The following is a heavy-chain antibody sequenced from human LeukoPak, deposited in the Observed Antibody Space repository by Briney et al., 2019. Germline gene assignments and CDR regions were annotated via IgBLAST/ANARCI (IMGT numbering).Heavy chain of an antibody. Sequence: GGSLRLSCATSGFTFTGHTMTWFRQAPGKGLEWVSIIGGRDDRTYYADYVEGRFAISRDMSKNILYLQMNSLRAEDTAVYYCAKDPTAIYDLWSGYKWGQGTLVTVSS. CDR2: IGGRDDRT. V-gene: IGHV3-23*01. D-gene: IGHD3-3*01. J-gene: IGHJ4*02. CDR1: GFTFTGHT. CDR3: AKDPTAIYDLWSGYK.